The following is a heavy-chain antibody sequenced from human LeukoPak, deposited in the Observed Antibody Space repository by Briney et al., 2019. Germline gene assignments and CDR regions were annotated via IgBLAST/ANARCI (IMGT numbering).Heavy chain of an antibody. J-gene: IGHJ6*02. CDR1: GGSFSGYY. CDR2: IYYSGST. D-gene: IGHD6-19*01. V-gene: IGHV4-59*08. Sequence: SEILSLTCAVYGGSFSGYYWSWIRQPPGKGLEWIGYIYYSGSTNYNPSLKSRVTISVDTSKNQFSLKLSSVTAADTAVCYCARHGSGWYLHYYDGMDVWGQGTTVTVSS. CDR3: ARHGSGWYLHYYDGMDV.